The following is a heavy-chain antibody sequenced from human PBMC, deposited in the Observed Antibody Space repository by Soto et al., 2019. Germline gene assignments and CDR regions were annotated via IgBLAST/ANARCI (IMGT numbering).Heavy chain of an antibody. CDR1: GFTFSSYA. D-gene: IGHD6-13*01. J-gene: IGHJ5*02. V-gene: IGHV3-23*01. Sequence: GGSLRLSCAASGFTFSSYAMSWVRQAPGKGLEWVSAISGSGGSTYYADSVKGRFTISRDNSKKTLYLQMNSLRAEDTAVYYCAKATPHSRASKRWFDPWGQGTLVTVSS. CDR2: ISGSGGST. CDR3: AKATPHSRASKRWFDP.